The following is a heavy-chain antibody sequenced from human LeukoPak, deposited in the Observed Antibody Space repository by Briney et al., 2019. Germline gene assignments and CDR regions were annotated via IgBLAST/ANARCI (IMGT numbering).Heavy chain of an antibody. Sequence: GGSLRLSCAAYGFTFSTYTMNWIRQAPGKGLEWLSYIGGGNIWYADSVKGRFTISRDNAKNSLYLQMNSLRAEDTALYYCARDVSWSFDYWGQGALVTVSS. D-gene: IGHD3-3*01. CDR2: IGGGNI. CDR1: GFTFSTYT. CDR3: ARDVSWSFDY. V-gene: IGHV3-48*01. J-gene: IGHJ4*02.